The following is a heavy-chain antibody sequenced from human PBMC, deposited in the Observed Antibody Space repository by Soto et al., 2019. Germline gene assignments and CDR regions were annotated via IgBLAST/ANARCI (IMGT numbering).Heavy chain of an antibody. V-gene: IGHV3-30-3*01. CDR1: GFTFCSYA. J-gene: IGHJ4*02. CDR3: GRDLSEIVGATADY. D-gene: IGHD1-26*01. CDR2: ISYDGSNK. Sequence: GGALTLSGAGSGFTFCSYAMPWVRQAPGKGLEWVAVISYDGSNKYYADSVKGRFTISRDNSKNTLYLQMNSLRAEDTAVYYCGRDLSEIVGATADYWGQGTLVTVSS.